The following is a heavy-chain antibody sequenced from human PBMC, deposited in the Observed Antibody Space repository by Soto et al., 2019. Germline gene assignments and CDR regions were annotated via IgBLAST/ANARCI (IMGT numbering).Heavy chain of an antibody. CDR2: IYYSGST. CDR1: GGSISSSSYY. CDR3: ARPGIAVGMGVDY. J-gene: IGHJ4*02. D-gene: IGHD6-19*01. V-gene: IGHV4-39*01. Sequence: QLQLQESGPGLVKPSETLSLTCTVSGGSISSSSYYWGWIRQPPGKGLEWIGSIYYSGSTYYNPAHKSLVTISVDTSKQQFSLKLSSVTAAETAVYYCARPGIAVGMGVDYWGQGTLVTVSS.